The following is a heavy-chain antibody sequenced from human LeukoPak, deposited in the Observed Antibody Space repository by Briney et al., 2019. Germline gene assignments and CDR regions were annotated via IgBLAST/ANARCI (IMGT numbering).Heavy chain of an antibody. CDR1: GFTFSYYA. J-gene: IGHJ4*02. D-gene: IGHD3-10*01. Sequence: GGSLRLSCAASGFTFSYYAMHWVRQAPGKGREWVAVMSSDGTNKYYAESVKGRFTISRDTSKNTLYLQMSSLRAEDTAVYYCAKDLVYYGSGREMVDYWGQGTLVTVSS. CDR2: MSSDGTNK. CDR3: AKDLVYYGSGREMVDY. V-gene: IGHV3-30*18.